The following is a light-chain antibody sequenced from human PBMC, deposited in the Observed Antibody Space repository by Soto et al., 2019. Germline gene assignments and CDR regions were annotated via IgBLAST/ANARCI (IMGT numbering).Light chain of an antibody. V-gene: IGKV3-20*01. J-gene: IGKJ4*01. Sequence: EIVLTQSPGTLYFSRVERSTLSFSASQRVSSSYLAWYQHKPGQAPRLLIYGASSRATGIPDRFSGSGSGTDFTLTISRLEPEDFAVYYCQQFSSYPLTFGGGTKVDIK. CDR2: GAS. CDR3: QQFSSYPLT. CDR1: QRVSSSY.